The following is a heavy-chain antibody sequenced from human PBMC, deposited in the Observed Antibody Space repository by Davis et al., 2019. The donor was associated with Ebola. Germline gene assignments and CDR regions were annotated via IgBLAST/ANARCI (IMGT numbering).Heavy chain of an antibody. CDR2: IYYSGST. D-gene: IGHD3-3*01. V-gene: IGHV4-39*07. CDR3: ARDSYYDFWSGTKDYFDY. J-gene: IGHJ4*02. CDR1: GGSISSSSYY. Sequence: PSETLSLTCTVSGGSISSSSYYWGWIRQPLGKGLEWIGSIYYSGSTYYNPSLKSRVTISVDTSKIQFSLKLSSVTAADTAVYYCARDSYYDFWSGTKDYFDYWGQGTLVTVSS.